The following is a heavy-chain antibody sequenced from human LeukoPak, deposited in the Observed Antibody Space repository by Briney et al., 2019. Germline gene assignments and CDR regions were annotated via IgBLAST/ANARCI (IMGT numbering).Heavy chain of an antibody. CDR2: IYSGGST. Sequence: GGSLRLSCAASGFTVSSNHMSWVRQAPGKGLEWVSVIYSGGSTYYADSVKGRFTISRDNSKNTLYLQMNSLRAEGTAVYYCASSRLVDATDNYCYYCFMDVWGKGTTVTVSS. V-gene: IGHV3-53*01. CDR1: GFTVSSNH. D-gene: IGHD2-15*01. CDR3: ASSRLVDATDNYCYYCFMDV. J-gene: IGHJ6*03.